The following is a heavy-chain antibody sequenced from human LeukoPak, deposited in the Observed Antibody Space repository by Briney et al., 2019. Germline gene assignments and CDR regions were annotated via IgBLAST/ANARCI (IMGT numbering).Heavy chain of an antibody. CDR3: ARGLPYYYDSSGYYLGY. V-gene: IGHV4-38-2*02. D-gene: IGHD3-22*01. Sequence: SETLSLTCTVSGYSISSGYYWGWIRQPPGKGLEWIGSIYHSGSTYYNPSLKSRVTISVDTSKNQFSLKLSSVTAADTAVYYCARGLPYYYDSSGYYLGYWGQGTLVTVSS. CDR2: IYHSGST. CDR1: GYSISSGYY. J-gene: IGHJ4*02.